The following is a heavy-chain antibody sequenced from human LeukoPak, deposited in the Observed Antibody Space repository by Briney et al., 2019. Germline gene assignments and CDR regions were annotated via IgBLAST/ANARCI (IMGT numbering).Heavy chain of an antibody. V-gene: IGHV1-46*01. CDR3: ARDSNYDSSGYSFDY. Sequence: GASVKVSCKASGYTFTTSYMHWVRQAPGQGLEWMGIINPSGGSTSYAQKFQGRVTMTRDTSTSTVYMELSSLRSEDTAVYYCARDSNYDSSGYSFDYWGQGTLVTVSS. CDR1: GYTFTTSY. CDR2: INPSGGST. J-gene: IGHJ4*02. D-gene: IGHD3-22*01.